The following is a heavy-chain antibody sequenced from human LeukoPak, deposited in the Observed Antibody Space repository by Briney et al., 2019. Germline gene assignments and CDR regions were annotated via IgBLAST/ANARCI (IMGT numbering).Heavy chain of an antibody. Sequence: ASVKVSCKASGYTFTGYYMHWVRQAPGQGLEWMGWISPNSGGTNYAQKFQGRVTMTRDMSTSTVYMELSSLRSEDTAVYYCASGWSGYLFGDYWGQGTLVTVSS. D-gene: IGHD3-3*01. CDR2: ISPNSGGT. CDR3: ASGWSGYLFGDY. J-gene: IGHJ4*02. V-gene: IGHV1-2*02. CDR1: GYTFTGYY.